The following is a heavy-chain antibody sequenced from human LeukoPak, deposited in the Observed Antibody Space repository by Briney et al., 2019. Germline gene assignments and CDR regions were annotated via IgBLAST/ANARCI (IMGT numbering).Heavy chain of an antibody. CDR1: GFTFSTYW. CDR3: ARDNYDSSGYYFD. J-gene: IGHJ4*02. V-gene: IGHV3-7*01. Sequence: GGSLRLSCAASGFTFSTYWMNWVRQAPGKGLEWVANIEQDGREKYYLDSVKGRFTISRDNAKNSLYLQMNSLRAEDTAAYYCARDNYDSSGYYFDWGQGTLVTVSS. D-gene: IGHD3-22*01. CDR2: IEQDGREK.